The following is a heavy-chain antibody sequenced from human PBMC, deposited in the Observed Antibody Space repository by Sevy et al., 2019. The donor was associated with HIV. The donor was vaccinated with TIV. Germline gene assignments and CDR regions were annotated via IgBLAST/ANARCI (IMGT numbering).Heavy chain of an antibody. CDR1: GGSISSGGYS. CDR2: IYHSGST. D-gene: IGHD6-13*01. Sequence: SETLSLTCAVSGGSISSGGYSWSWIRQPPGKGLEWIGYIYHSGSTYYNPSLKSRVTISVDRSKNQFSLKLSSVTAAETAVYYCARAGIAAAVDGFDYWGQGTLVTVSS. CDR3: ARAGIAAAVDGFDY. J-gene: IGHJ4*02. V-gene: IGHV4-30-2*01.